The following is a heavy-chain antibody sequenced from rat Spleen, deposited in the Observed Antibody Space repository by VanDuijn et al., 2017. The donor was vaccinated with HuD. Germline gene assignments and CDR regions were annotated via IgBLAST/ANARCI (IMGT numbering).Heavy chain of an antibody. CDR3: ARLGITLGAGHWFAY. CDR1: GFTFSNYG. Sequence: EVQLVESGGALVQPGRSLKLSCAASGFTFSNYGMAWIRQAPTKGLEWVATLSYDATAPYYRDSVKGRFTISRDNAKNTQYLQMDSLRSEDTATYYCARLGITLGAGHWFAYWGQGTLVTVSS. D-gene: IGHD1-2*01. V-gene: IGHV5-29*01. J-gene: IGHJ3*01. CDR2: LSYDATAP.